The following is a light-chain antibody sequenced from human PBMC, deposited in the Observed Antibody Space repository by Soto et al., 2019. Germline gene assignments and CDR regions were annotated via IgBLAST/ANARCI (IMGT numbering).Light chain of an antibody. J-gene: IGKJ1*01. Sequence: DIVMTQSPDSLAVSLGERATINCKSSQRVLYSGNNKDASVWYQQKPGQPLKMLISWASTRESGVPDRFSGSGSGTDFTLTISSLQAEDVAVYYCQQFYTTPSFGQGTKVEIK. CDR2: WAS. CDR1: QRVLYSGNNKDA. V-gene: IGKV4-1*01. CDR3: QQFYTTPS.